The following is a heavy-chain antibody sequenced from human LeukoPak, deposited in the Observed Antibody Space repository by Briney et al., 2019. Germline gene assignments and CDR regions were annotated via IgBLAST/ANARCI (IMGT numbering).Heavy chain of an antibody. CDR1: GGTFSGYY. CDR2: INHSGST. V-gene: IGHV4-34*01. J-gene: IGHJ4*02. D-gene: IGHD2-8*01. CDR3: ARGTPSRIGYCTNGVCYICLWFDY. Sequence: SETLCLTCAAYGGTFSGYYWRWIRQPPGKGLEWIGEINHSGSTNYNPSLKSRVTISVDTSKNQFSLKLSSVTAADTAVYYCARGTPSRIGYCTNGVCYICLWFDYWGQGTLVTVSS.